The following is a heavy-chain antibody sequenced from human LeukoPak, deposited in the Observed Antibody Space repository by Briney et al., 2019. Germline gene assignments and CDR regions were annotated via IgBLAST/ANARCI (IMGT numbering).Heavy chain of an antibody. Sequence: SQTLSLTCAISGVSVSSNSAAWKWIRQSPSRGLEWLGRTYYRSKWYNDYAVSVKSRITINPDTPKNQFSLQLNSVTPEDTAVYYCARGNDGSPDYSNWFDPWGQGTLVTVSS. D-gene: IGHD1-1*01. CDR1: GVSVSSNSAA. V-gene: IGHV6-1*01. J-gene: IGHJ5*02. CDR3: ARGNDGSPDYSNWFDP. CDR2: TYYRSKWYN.